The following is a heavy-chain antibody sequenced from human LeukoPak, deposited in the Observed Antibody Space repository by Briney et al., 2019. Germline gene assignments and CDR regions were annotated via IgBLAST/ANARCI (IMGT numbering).Heavy chain of an antibody. V-gene: IGHV3-11*01. CDR1: GFTFSDYY. J-gene: IGHJ3*01. Sequence: GGSLRLSCAASGFTFSDYYMSWIRQAPGKGLEWVSYISSSGTTIYYADSVKGRFTISRDNAKNSLYLQMNSLRAEDTAVYYCARASILITFGGIAVWGQGAMVTVSS. CDR3: ARASILITFGGIAV. D-gene: IGHD3-16*01. CDR2: ISSSGTTI.